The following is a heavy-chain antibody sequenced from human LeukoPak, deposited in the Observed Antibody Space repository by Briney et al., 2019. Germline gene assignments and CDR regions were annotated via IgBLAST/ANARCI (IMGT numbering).Heavy chain of an antibody. D-gene: IGHD3-10*01. V-gene: IGHV3-53*01. CDR3: ARVYYYGSGSYLDY. Sequence: GGSLRLSCAASGLTVSSNYMSWVRQAPGKGLEWVSVIYSGGNTYYADSVKGRFTISRDNSKNTLYLQMDSLRAEDTAVYYCARVYYYGSGSYLDYWGRGTLVTVSS. J-gene: IGHJ4*02. CDR2: IYSGGNT. CDR1: GLTVSSNY.